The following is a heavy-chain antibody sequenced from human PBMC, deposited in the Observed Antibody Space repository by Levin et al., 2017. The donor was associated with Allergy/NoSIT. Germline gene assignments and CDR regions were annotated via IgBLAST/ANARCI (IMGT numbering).Heavy chain of an antibody. V-gene: IGHV4-39*01. CDR1: GGSISSSSYY. D-gene: IGHD3-9*01. CDR2: IYYSGST. Sequence: SETLSLTCTVSGGSISSSSYYWGWIRQPPGKGLEWIGSIYYSGSTYYNPSLKSRVTISVDTSKNQFSLKLSSVTAADTAVYYCARFPYYDILTGYYIGGWFDPWGQGTLVTVSS. J-gene: IGHJ5*02. CDR3: ARFPYYDILTGYYIGGWFDP.